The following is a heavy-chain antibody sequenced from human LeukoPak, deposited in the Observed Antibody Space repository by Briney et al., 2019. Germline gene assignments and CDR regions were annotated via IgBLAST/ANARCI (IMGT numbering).Heavy chain of an antibody. CDR2: IYSSGRT. D-gene: IGHD1-26*01. Sequence: PSETLSLTCTVSGGSISSYYWSWIRQPAGKGLEWIGRIYSSGRTNYNPSLTSRVIMSVDTSKNQFSLKLTSVTAADTAVYYCAREPNYSGSYLPDYWGQGTLVTVSS. J-gene: IGHJ4*02. V-gene: IGHV4-4*07. CDR3: AREPNYSGSYLPDY. CDR1: GGSISSYY.